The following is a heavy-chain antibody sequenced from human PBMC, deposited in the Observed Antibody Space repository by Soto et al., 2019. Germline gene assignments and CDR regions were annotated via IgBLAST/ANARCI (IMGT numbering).Heavy chain of an antibody. CDR2: IKQDGSDK. J-gene: IGHJ4*02. Sequence: EVQLVESGGGLVQPGGSLRLSCAASGFNFDNYWMAWVRQAPGKGLEWVANIKQDGSDKNYVDSVKGRFTISRDNAKNSLYLQMNSLRAEDTAVYYCARAPPDTAMVLGDYFDYWGQGTLVTVSS. D-gene: IGHD5-18*01. V-gene: IGHV3-7*03. CDR1: GFNFDNYW. CDR3: ARAPPDTAMVLGDYFDY.